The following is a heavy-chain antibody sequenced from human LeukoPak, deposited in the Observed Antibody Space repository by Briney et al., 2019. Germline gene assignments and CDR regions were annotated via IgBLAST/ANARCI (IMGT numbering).Heavy chain of an antibody. J-gene: IGHJ4*02. V-gene: IGHV1-46*01. D-gene: IGHD3-10*01. CDR2: INPSGGST. Sequence: ASVKVSCKASGYTFISYYIHWVRQAPGQGLEWMGIINPSGGSTNSAQKFQGRVTMTRDTSTSTIYMDLSSLRSEDTAVYYCARHHILGSTGTYYFDYWGQGTLVTVSS. CDR1: GYTFISYY. CDR3: ARHHILGSTGTYYFDY.